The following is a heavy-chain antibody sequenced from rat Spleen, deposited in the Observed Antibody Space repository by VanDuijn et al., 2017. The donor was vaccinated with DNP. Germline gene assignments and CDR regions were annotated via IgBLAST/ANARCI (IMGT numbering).Heavy chain of an antibody. D-gene: IGHD1-9*01. CDR3: ASHTYYGYNFFVY. Sequence: EVQLVESGGGLVQPGRSLKLSCAASGFTFSAYYMAWVRQAPAKGLEWVAYIGSPAYAPYYTDSVKGRFAISRDNAKSTLYLQMNILRSEDMATYYCASHTYYGYNFFVYWGQGVMVTVSS. CDR1: GFTFSAYY. V-gene: IGHV5-22*01. J-gene: IGHJ2*01. CDR2: IGSPAYAP.